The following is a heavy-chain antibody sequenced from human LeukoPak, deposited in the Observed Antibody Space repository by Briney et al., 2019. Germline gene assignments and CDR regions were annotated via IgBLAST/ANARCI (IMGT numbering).Heavy chain of an antibody. D-gene: IGHD6-13*01. V-gene: IGHV3-7*01. CDR1: GFTFSSYW. J-gene: IGHJ4*02. Sequence: GGSLRLSCAASGFTFSSYWMSWVRQAPGKGLEWVANIKQDGSEKYYVDSVKGRFTISRDNAKNSLYLQMNSLRAEDTAVYYCARDTKTYSSSWYRDWGQGTLATVSS. CDR2: IKQDGSEK. CDR3: ARDTKTYSSSWYRD.